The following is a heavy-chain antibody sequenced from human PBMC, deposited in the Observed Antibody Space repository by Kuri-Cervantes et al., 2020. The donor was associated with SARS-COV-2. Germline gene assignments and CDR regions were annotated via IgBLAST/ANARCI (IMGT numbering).Heavy chain of an antibody. V-gene: IGHV3-48*02. CDR2: ISSSSTI. D-gene: IGHD2-15*01. Sequence: GGSLRLSCAASGFTFSSYSMNWVRQAPGKGLEWVSYISSSSTIYYADSVKGRFTISRDNAKNSLYLQMNSLRDEDTAVYYCARGDIVVVVASLKYYYGMDVWGQGTTVTVSS. J-gene: IGHJ6*02. CDR3: ARGDIVVVVASLKYYYGMDV. CDR1: GFTFSSYS.